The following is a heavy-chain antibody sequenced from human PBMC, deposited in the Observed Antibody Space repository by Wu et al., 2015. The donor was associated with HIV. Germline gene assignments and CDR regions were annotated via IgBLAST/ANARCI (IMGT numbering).Heavy chain of an antibody. J-gene: IGHJ6*03. CDR1: GGTFKNNA. Sequence: QVQLVQSGAEVKKPGSSVKVSCKASGGTFKNNAINWVRQAPGEGLEWMGRITPLFGRPNYAQRFQGRVTITADESTSTAYMELRSLRFDDTSVYYCAISADFSGVSDYYYMGVWGKGTTVTVSS. CDR2: ITPLFGRP. D-gene: IGHD3-10*01. V-gene: IGHV1-69*13. CDR3: AISADFSGVSDYYYMGV.